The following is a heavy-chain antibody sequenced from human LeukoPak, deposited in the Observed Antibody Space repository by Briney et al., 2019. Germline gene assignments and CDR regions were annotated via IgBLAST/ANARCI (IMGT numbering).Heavy chain of an antibody. V-gene: IGHV3-48*04. CDR2: ISSSGSTI. CDR3: ARDLGDCSGGSCYLPDALDI. D-gene: IGHD2-15*01. CDR1: GFTFSSYS. J-gene: IGHJ3*02. Sequence: GGSLRLSCAASGFTFSSYSMNWVRQAPGKGLEWVSYISSSGSTIYHADSVKGRFTISRDNAKNSLYLQMNSLRAEDTAVYYCARDLGDCSGGSCYLPDALDIWGQGTMVTVSS.